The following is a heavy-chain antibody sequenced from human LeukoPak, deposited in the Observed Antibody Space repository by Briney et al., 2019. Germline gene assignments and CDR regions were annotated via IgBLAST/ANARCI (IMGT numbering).Heavy chain of an antibody. CDR3: ARVRGSSSSPWFDP. Sequence: PSETLSLTCTVSGGSISSGDYYWSWIRQPPGKGLEWIGYIYYSGSTYYNPSLKSRVTISVDTSKNQFSLKLSSVTAADTAVYYCARVRGSSSSPWFDPWGQGTLVTVSS. CDR2: IYYSGST. CDR1: GGSISSGDYY. J-gene: IGHJ5*02. D-gene: IGHD6-6*01. V-gene: IGHV4-30-4*01.